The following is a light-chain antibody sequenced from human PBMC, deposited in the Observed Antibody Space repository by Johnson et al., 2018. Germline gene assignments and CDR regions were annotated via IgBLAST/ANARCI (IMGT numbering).Light chain of an antibody. Sequence: QSVLTQPPSVSAAPGQKVTISCSGSSSNIGNNYVSWYQQLPGTAPKLLIYENNKRPSGIPDRFSGPKSGPSATLGITGLQTGARADYYCGTWDSSLSAGNVFGTGTKVTVL. CDR1: SSNIGNNY. CDR2: ENN. J-gene: IGLJ1*01. V-gene: IGLV1-51*02. CDR3: GTWDSSLSAGNV.